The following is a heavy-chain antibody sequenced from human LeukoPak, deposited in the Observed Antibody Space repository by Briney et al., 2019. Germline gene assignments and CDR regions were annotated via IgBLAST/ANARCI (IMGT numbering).Heavy chain of an antibody. CDR1: GASISSYY. CDR2: IYYSGST. J-gene: IGHJ3*02. CDR3: ARGPVRAFDI. V-gene: IGHV4-59*12. D-gene: IGHD6-6*01. Sequence: ASETLSLTCTVSGASISSYYWNWIRQPPGKRLEWIGYIYYSGSTNYNPSLKSRVTISVDRSKNQFSLKLSSVTAADTAVYYCARGPVRAFDIWGQGTMVTVSS.